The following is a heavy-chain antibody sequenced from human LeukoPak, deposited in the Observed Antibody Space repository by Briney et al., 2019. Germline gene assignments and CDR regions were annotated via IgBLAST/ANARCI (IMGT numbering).Heavy chain of an antibody. CDR2: IRSKAYGGTT. J-gene: IGHJ4*02. D-gene: IGHD2-2*01. CDR1: GFTFGDYA. CDR3: TRAPVYCSSTSCYGLYFDY. Sequence: GGSLRLSCTASGFTFGDYAMSWVRQAPGKGLEWVVFIRSKAYGGTTEYAASVKGRFTISRDDSKSIAYLQMNSLETEDTAVYYCTRAPVYCSSTSCYGLYFDYWGQGTLVTVSS. V-gene: IGHV3-49*04.